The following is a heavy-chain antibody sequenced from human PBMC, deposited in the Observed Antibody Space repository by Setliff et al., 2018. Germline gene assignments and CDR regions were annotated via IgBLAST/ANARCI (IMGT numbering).Heavy chain of an antibody. CDR1: GASISSYY. J-gene: IGHJ4*02. CDR3: ASAAAGYCSGRSCYAKLYFDY. CDR2: IYYSGRT. V-gene: IGHV4-59*01. D-gene: IGHD2-15*01. Sequence: PSETLSLTCTVSGASISSYYWSWIRQPPGKGLEWIGYIYYSGRTNYNPSLGSRISMSVDTSKNQFSLNLNYVTTADTAVYYCASAAAGYCSGRSCYAKLYFDYWGQGTLVTVSS.